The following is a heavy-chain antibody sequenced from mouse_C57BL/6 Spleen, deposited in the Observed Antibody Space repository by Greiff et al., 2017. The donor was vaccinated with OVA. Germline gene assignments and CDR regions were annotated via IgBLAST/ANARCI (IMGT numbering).Heavy chain of an antibody. CDR1: GFSFNTYA. CDR2: IRSKSNNYAT. V-gene: IGHV10-1*01. J-gene: IGHJ4*01. CDR3: GYSNYGGGAMDY. Sequence: EVKLVESGGGLVQPKGSLKLSCAASGFSFNTYAMNWVRQAPGKGLEWVARIRSKSNNYATYYADSVKDRFTISRDDSESMLYLQMNNLKTEDTAMYYCGYSNYGGGAMDYWGQGTSVTVSS. D-gene: IGHD2-5*01.